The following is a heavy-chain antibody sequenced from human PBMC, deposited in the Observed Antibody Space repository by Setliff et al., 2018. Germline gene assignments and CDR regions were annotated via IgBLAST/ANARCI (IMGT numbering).Heavy chain of an antibody. J-gene: IGHJ6*03. V-gene: IGHV1-3*01. CDR3: ALEYSNSSPTVYYYMDV. CDR2: INAGNGNT. CDR1: GYTFTSYA. Sequence: ASVKVSCKASGYTFTSYAMHWVRQAPGQRLEWMGWINAGNGNTKYSQKFQGRVTITRDTSASTAYMELSSLRSEDTAVYYCALEYSNSSPTVYYYMDVWGKGTTVTVSS. D-gene: IGHD6-6*01.